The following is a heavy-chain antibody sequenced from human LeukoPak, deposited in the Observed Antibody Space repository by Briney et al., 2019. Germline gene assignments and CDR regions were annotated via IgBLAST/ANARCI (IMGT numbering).Heavy chain of an antibody. CDR3: AKGYGSGSYYCDY. V-gene: IGHV3-23*01. Sequence: PGGSLGLSRGARRFTLCIFATRGVCQASEKGLELVSAFSGSGGITYYADSVKGRFTISRDDDKNTLYLKMNRLKAKAMDVYYCAKGYGSGSYYCDYWGQRTLVTVSS. J-gene: IGHJ4*02. CDR1: RFTLCIFA. D-gene: IGHD3-10*01. CDR2: FSGSGGIT.